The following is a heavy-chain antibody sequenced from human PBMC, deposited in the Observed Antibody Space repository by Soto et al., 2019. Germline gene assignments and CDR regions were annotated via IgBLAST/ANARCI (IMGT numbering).Heavy chain of an antibody. J-gene: IGHJ5*02. Sequence: ASVKVSCKASGYTFTGYYMHWVRQAPGQGLEWMGWINPNSGGTNYTQKFQGWFTMTRDTSISTAYMELSRLRSDDTAVYYCARADIAGWGFDPWGQGTLVTVSS. CDR1: GYTFTGYY. V-gene: IGHV1-2*04. CDR2: INPNSGGT. D-gene: IGHD2-15*01. CDR3: ARADIAGWGFDP.